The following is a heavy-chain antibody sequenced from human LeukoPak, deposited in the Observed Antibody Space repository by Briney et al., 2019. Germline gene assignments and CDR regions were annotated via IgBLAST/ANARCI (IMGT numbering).Heavy chain of an antibody. Sequence: GASVKVSCKASGYTFTGYYMHWVRQAPGQGLEWMGWINPNSGNTGYAQKFQGRVTMTRNTSISTAYMELSSLRSEDTAVYYCARGHPPLSVDYGDYGGCAFDIWGQGTMVTVSS. CDR1: GYTFTGYY. CDR3: ARGHPPLSVDYGDYGGCAFDI. J-gene: IGHJ3*02. CDR2: INPNSGNT. D-gene: IGHD4-17*01. V-gene: IGHV1-8*02.